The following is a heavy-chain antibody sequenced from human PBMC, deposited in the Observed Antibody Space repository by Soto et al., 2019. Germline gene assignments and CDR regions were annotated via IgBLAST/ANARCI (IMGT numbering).Heavy chain of an antibody. CDR2: VYWDDDK. Sequence: QITLKESGPTLVKPTQTLTLTCTVSGLSLSTSGVGVGWIRQPPGKALEWLALVYWDDDKRYSPSLKSRLTITKDPSENQVVLTITNMHPVDTATYFCAHTGLVGGTELLFNYWGQGTLVTVSS. D-gene: IGHD1-26*01. CDR1: GLSLSTSGVG. V-gene: IGHV2-5*02. J-gene: IGHJ4*02. CDR3: AHTGLVGGTELLFNY.